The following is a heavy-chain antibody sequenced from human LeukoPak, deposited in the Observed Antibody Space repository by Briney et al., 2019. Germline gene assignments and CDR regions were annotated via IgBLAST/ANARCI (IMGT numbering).Heavy chain of an antibody. CDR3: AKDRSTGYGDY. V-gene: IGHV3-33*03. J-gene: IGHJ4*02. D-gene: IGHD5-12*01. CDR2: IWYDGSNK. Sequence: GRSLRLSCAASGFTFSSYGMHWVRQAPGKGLEWVAVIWYDGSNKYYADSVKGRFTISRDNSKNMVYLQMNSLRAEGTGVYYCAKDRSTGYGDYWGQGTLVTVSS. CDR1: GFTFSSYG.